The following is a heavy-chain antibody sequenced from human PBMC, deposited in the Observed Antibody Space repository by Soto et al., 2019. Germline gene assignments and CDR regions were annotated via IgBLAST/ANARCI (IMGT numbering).Heavy chain of an antibody. J-gene: IGHJ4*02. Sequence: KTSETLSLTCTVSGGSVSSDSYYWTWIRQPPGKGLEWIGLIYNSGDTNYNPSLKSRVTMSLDTSKNQFSLKLNSVTAADTAVYYCAGDPGTAPGRGSPDHWGRGTLVTVSS. V-gene: IGHV4-61*01. CDR2: IYNSGDT. D-gene: IGHD6-25*01. CDR3: AGDPGTAPGRGSPDH. CDR1: GGSVSSDSYY.